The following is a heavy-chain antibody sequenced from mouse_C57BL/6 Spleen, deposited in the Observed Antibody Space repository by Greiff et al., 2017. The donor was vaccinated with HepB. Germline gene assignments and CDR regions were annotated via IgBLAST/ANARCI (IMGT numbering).Heavy chain of an antibody. J-gene: IGHJ4*01. Sequence: VKVEESGPGLVQPSQSLSITCTVSGFSLTSYGVHWVRRSPGKGLEWLGVIWSGGSTDYNAAFISRLSISKDNSKSQVFFKMNSLQADDTAIYYCASYGSSYPAYAMDYWGQGTSVTVSS. V-gene: IGHV2-2*01. CDR1: GFSLTSYG. D-gene: IGHD1-1*01. CDR2: IWSGGST. CDR3: ASYGSSYPAYAMDY.